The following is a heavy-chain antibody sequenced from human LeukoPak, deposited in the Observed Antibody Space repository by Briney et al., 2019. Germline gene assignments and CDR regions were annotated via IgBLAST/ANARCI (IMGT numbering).Heavy chain of an antibody. V-gene: IGHV4-39*07. CDR1: GGSISSSSYY. Sequence: SETLSLTCTVSGGSISSSSYYWGWIRQPPGKGLEWIGSIYYSGSTYYNPSLKSRATISVDTSKNQFSLKLSSVTAADTAVYYCARDGEGDGYNPSFDYWGQGTLVTVSS. J-gene: IGHJ4*02. D-gene: IGHD5-24*01. CDR3: ARDGEGDGYNPSFDY. CDR2: IYYSGST.